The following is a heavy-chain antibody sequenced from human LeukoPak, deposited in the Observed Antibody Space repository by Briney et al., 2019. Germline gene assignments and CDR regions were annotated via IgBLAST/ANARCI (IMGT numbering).Heavy chain of an antibody. CDR1: GGSISSYY. J-gene: IGHJ5*02. V-gene: IGHV4-59*01. CDR3: ARSRSGYYP. D-gene: IGHD3-22*01. CDR2: IYYSGST. Sequence: SETLSLTCTVSGGSISSYYWSWLRQPPGKGLEWIGYIYYSGSTNYNPSLKSRVTISVDTSKNQFSLKLSSVTAADTAVYYCARSRSGYYPWGREPWSPSPQ.